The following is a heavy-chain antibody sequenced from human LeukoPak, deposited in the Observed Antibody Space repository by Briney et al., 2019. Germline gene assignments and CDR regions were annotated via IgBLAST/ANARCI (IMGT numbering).Heavy chain of an antibody. V-gene: IGHV3-30-3*01. CDR2: ISYDGSNK. CDR3: ARVDGYNSEYFQH. Sequence: GRSLRLSCATSGFTFSSYAMHWVRQAPGKGLEWVAVISYDGSNKYYADSVKGRFTISRDNSKNTLYLQMNSLRAEDTAVYYCARVDGYNSEYFQHWGQGTLVTVSS. CDR1: GFTFSSYA. J-gene: IGHJ1*01. D-gene: IGHD5-24*01.